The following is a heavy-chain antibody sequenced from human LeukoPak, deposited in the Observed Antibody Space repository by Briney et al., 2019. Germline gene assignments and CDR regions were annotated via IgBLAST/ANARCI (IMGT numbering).Heavy chain of an antibody. CDR3: ARARRATVTTLYWYFDL. J-gene: IGHJ2*01. D-gene: IGHD4-17*01. V-gene: IGHV3-7*03. Sequence: PGGSLRLSCAASGFTFSSYWMSWVRQAPGKGLEWVANIKQDGSEKYYVDSVKGRFTISRDNAKNSLYLQMNSLRAEDTAVYYCARARRATVTTLYWYFDLWGRGTLVTVSS. CDR2: IKQDGSEK. CDR1: GFTFSSYW.